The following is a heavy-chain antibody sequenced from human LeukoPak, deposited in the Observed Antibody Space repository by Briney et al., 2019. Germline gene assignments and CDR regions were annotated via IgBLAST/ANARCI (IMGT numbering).Heavy chain of an antibody. CDR3: ARGESSGATIYYYYYMDV. V-gene: IGHV4-4*07. J-gene: IGHJ6*03. Sequence: PSETLSLTCTVSGGSISSYYWSWIRQPAGKGLEWIGRIYTSGSTNYNPSLKSRVTTSVDTSKNQFSLKLSSVTAADTAVYYCARGESSGATIYYYYYMDVWGKGTTVTVSS. CDR1: GGSISSYY. D-gene: IGHD6-25*01. CDR2: IYTSGST.